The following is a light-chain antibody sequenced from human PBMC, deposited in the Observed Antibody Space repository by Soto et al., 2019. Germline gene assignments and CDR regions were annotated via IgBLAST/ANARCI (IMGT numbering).Light chain of an antibody. J-gene: IGKJ4*01. V-gene: IGKV3-20*01. CDR2: AAS. CDR1: QSVSSSY. Sequence: EIVLTQSPGTLSLSPGERATLSCRASQSVSSSYLAWYQQKPGQAPRLLIYAASSRATGTPDRFSGSGSGTDFTLTISRLEPEDFAVYYCQQYGSSVPVTFGGGTKVDIK. CDR3: QQYGSSVPVT.